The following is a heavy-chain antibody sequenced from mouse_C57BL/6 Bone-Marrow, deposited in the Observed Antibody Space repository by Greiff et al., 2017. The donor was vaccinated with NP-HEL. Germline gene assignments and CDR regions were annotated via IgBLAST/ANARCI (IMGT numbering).Heavy chain of an antibody. V-gene: IGHV3-6*01. CDR2: ISYDGSN. Sequence: EVKLMESGPGLVKPSQSLSLTCSVTGYSITSGYYWNWIRQFPGNKLEWMGYISYDGSNNYNPSLKNRISITRDTSKNQFFLKLNSVTTEDTATYYCARGITTVVVPFDYWGQGTTLTVSS. CDR3: ARGITTVVVPFDY. CDR1: GYSITSGYY. J-gene: IGHJ2*01. D-gene: IGHD1-1*01.